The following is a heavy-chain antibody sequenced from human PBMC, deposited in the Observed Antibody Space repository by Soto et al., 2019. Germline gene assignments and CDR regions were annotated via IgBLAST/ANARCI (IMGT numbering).Heavy chain of an antibody. D-gene: IGHD6-13*01. CDR2: IWYDGSNK. V-gene: IGHV3-33*01. CDR1: GFTFSSYG. CDR3: ARDRIAAAGTPNYYYYGMDV. J-gene: IGHJ6*02. Sequence: QVPLVESGGGVVQPGRSLRLSCAASGFTFSSYGMHWVRQAPGKGLEWVAVIWYDGSNKYYADSVKGRFTISRDNSKNTPYLQMNSLRVEDTAVYYCARDRIAAAGTPNYYYYGMDVWGQGTTVTVSS.